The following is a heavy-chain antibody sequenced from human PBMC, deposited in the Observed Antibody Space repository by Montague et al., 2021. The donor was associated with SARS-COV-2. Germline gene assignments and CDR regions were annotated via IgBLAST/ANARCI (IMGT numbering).Heavy chain of an antibody. J-gene: IGHJ4*02. D-gene: IGHD6-19*01. CDR2: IYYSGST. CDR1: GGSISSSTYF. CDR3: ARGNRIAVAGTDFDY. Sequence: SETLSLTCTVSGGSISSSTYFWSWIRQPPGKGLEWIGCIYYSGSTYYNPSLKSRVAISIDTSENQFSLKLSSVTAADTAVYYCARGNRIAVAGTDFDYWGQGTLVTVSS. V-gene: IGHV4-39*07.